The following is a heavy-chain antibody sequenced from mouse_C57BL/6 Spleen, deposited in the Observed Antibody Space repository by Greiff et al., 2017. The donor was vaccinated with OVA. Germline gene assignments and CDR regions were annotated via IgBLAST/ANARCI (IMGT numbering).Heavy chain of an antibody. CDR2: ISYDGSN. V-gene: IGHV3-6*01. CDR1: GYSITSGYY. Sequence: DVKLQESGPGLVKPSQSLSLTCSVTGYSITSGYYWNWIRQFPGNKLEWMGYISYDGSNNYNPSLKNRISITRDTSKNQFFLKLNSVTTEDTATYYCARGAGPNWYFDVWGTGTTVTVSS. D-gene: IGHD3-3*01. CDR3: ARGAGPNWYFDV. J-gene: IGHJ1*03.